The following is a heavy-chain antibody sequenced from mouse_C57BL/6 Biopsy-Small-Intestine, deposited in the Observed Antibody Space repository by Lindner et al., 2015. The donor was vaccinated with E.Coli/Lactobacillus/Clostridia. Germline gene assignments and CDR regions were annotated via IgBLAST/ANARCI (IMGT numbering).Heavy chain of an antibody. CDR2: FYPGSGSI. CDR1: GYTFTEYT. Sequence: VQLQESGAELVKPGASVKLSCKASGYTFTEYTIHWVKQRSGQGLEWIGWFYPGSGSIKYNEKFKDKATLTADKSSSTVYMELSRLTSEDSAVYFCARHAPYDYVGYYYALDYWGQGTSVTVSS. D-gene: IGHD2-4*01. J-gene: IGHJ4*01. CDR3: ARHAPYDYVGYYYALDY. V-gene: IGHV1-62-2*01.